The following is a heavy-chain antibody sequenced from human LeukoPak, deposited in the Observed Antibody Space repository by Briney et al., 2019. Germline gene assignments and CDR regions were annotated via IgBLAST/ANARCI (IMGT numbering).Heavy chain of an antibody. J-gene: IGHJ2*01. V-gene: IGHV3-30*03. Sequence: PGGSLRLSCAASGFTFSPYAMHWVRQAPGKGLEWVALISNDGSNKYYADSVKGRFTISRDNSKNTLYLQMNSLRAEDTAVYYGYVLLWFGELPLDLWGRGTLVTVSS. D-gene: IGHD3-10*01. CDR3: YVLLWFGELPLDL. CDR2: ISNDGSNK. CDR1: GFTFSPYA.